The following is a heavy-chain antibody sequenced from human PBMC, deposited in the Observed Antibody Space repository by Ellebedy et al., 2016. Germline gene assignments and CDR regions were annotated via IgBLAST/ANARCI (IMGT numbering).Heavy chain of an antibody. CDR3: ARVGEGIRYFDWLPTFDY. Sequence: SETLSLXCTVSGGSISSSSYYWGWIRQPPGKGLEWIGSIYHSGSTYYNPSLKSRVTISVDTSKNQFSLKLSSVTAADTAVYYCARVGEGIRYFDWLPTFDYWGQGTLVTVSS. V-gene: IGHV4-39*07. CDR1: GGSISSSSYY. D-gene: IGHD3-9*01. CDR2: IYHSGST. J-gene: IGHJ4*02.